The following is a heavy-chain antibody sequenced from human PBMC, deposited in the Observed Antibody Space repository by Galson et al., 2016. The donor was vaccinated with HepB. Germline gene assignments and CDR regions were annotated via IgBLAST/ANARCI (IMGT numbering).Heavy chain of an antibody. D-gene: IGHD1-26*01. Sequence: SETLSLTCTVSGGSISIYYWNWIRQPPGKGLEWIGYIYYSGSTNYSPSLQSRVTISVDTSKNQFSLKLSSVTAEDTAVYYCASGRYFDQWGQGTLVTVSS. CDR2: IYYSGST. V-gene: IGHV4-59*01. CDR1: GGSISIYY. J-gene: IGHJ4*02. CDR3: ASGRYFDQ.